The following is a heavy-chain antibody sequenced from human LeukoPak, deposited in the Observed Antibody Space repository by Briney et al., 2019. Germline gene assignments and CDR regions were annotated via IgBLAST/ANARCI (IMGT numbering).Heavy chain of an antibody. CDR2: IYPGDSDT. J-gene: IGHJ4*02. D-gene: IGHD3-10*01. Sequence: GESLKISCMGSGYSFTSYWIGWVRQMPGKGLEWMGIIYPGDSDTRYSPSFQGQVTISADKSISTAYLQWSSLKASDTAMYYCARMVRGVVSAQLYFDYWGQGALVTVSS. CDR1: GYSFTSYW. CDR3: ARMVRGVVSAQLYFDY. V-gene: IGHV5-51*01.